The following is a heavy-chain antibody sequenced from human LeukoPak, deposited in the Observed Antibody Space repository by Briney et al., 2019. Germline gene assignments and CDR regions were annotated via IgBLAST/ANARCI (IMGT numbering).Heavy chain of an antibody. CDR2: VSGSGGST. J-gene: IGHJ4*02. V-gene: IGHV3-23*01. D-gene: IGHD1-26*01. CDR3: VKDASSGTYCDY. CDR1: GFTFNNYD. Sequence: GGSLRLSCAASGFTFNNYDMSWVRQVQGRGLEWVSAVSGSGGSTYYADSVKGRFSISRDNSRNTLYLQMNSLRAEDMAVYYCVKDASSGTYCDYWGQGTLVTVSS.